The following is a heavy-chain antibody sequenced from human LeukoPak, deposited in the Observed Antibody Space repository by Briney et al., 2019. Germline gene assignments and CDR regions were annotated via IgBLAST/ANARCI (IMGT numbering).Heavy chain of an antibody. V-gene: IGHV3-48*01. CDR1: GFTFSSYS. J-gene: IGHJ5*02. D-gene: IGHD2-2*01. CDR3: AKDTVVPAANKWFDP. CDR2: ISSGSSTI. Sequence: GGSLRLSCAASGFTFSSYSMTWVRQAPGKGLEWISYISSGSSTIYYADSVKGRFTISRDNAKNSLYLQMNSLRAEDTAVYYCAKDTVVPAANKWFDPWGQGTLVTVSS.